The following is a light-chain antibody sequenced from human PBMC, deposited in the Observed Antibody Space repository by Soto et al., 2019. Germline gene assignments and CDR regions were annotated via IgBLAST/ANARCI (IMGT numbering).Light chain of an antibody. CDR3: LQHDSYPPT. J-gene: IGKJ1*01. V-gene: IGKV1-17*01. Sequence: DIPMTQSPSSLSASVGDRVTITCRASQGIRNELGWYQQKPGKAPKRLIYAASSLQSGVPSRFSGNGSGTEFTLTISSLQPEDFATCNCLQHDSYPPTFGQGTRVEIK. CDR2: AAS. CDR1: QGIRNE.